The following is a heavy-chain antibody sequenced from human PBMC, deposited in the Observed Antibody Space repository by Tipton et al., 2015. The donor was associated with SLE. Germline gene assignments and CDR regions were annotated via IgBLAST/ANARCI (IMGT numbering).Heavy chain of an antibody. V-gene: IGHV3-7*03. CDR3: ARDQILDY. D-gene: IGHD2-15*01. CDR2: IKQDGSEK. Sequence: GSLRLSCAASGFTFSSYEMNWVRQAPGKGLEWVANIKQDGSEKYYVDSVKGLFTISRDNAKNSLYLQMNSLRAEDTAVYYCARDQILDYWGQGTLVTVSS. CDR1: GFTFSSYE. J-gene: IGHJ4*02.